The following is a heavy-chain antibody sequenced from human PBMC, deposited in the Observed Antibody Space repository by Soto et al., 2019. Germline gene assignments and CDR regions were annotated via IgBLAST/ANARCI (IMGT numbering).Heavy chain of an antibody. CDR2: IDPSDSYT. D-gene: IGHD3-9*01. CDR1: GYSFTSYW. J-gene: IGHJ6*02. Sequence: PGESLKISCKGSGYSFTSYWISWVRQMPGKGLEWMGRIDPSDSYTNYSPSFQGHVTISADKSISTAYLQWSSLKASDTAMYYCARLIGDILTGYTYYGMDVWGQGTTVTVSS. V-gene: IGHV5-10-1*01. CDR3: ARLIGDILTGYTYYGMDV.